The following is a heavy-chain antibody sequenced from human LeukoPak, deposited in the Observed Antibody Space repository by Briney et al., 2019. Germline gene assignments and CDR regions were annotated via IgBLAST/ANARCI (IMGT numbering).Heavy chain of an antibody. Sequence: GGSLRLSCAASGFTFSTHGMHWVRQAPGKGLEWVAFVRYDGINKYYADSVKGRFTISRDSFKNTLYLQMNSLRPEDTAVYYCARDRLHYGEYEKTFDYWGQGTLVSVSS. D-gene: IGHD4-17*01. CDR1: GFTFSTHG. CDR2: VRYDGINK. V-gene: IGHV3-30*02. J-gene: IGHJ4*02. CDR3: ARDRLHYGEYEKTFDY.